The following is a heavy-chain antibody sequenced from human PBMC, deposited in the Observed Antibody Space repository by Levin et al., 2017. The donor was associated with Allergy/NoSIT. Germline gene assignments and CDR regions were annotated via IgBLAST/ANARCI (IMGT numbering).Heavy chain of an antibody. J-gene: IGHJ4*02. CDR2: IYPGDSDT. Sequence: GGSLRLSCKGSGYSFTSYWIGWVRQMPGKGLEWMGIIYPGDSDTRYSPSFQGQVTISADKSISTAYLQWSSLKASDTAMYYCASSSRDTMVRGVPFWGQGTLVTVSS. CDR1: GYSFTSYW. V-gene: IGHV5-51*01. CDR3: ASSSRDTMVRGVPF. D-gene: IGHD3-10*01.